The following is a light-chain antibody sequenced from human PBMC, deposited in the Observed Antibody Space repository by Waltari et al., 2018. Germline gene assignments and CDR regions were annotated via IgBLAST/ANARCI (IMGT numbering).Light chain of an antibody. J-gene: IGLJ2*01. CDR3: NSFTSSNTVI. V-gene: IGLV2-14*03. CDR1: SRAIGRYNY. CDR2: DVR. Sequence: QSALTQPASVSGSPGQSITISCTGTSRAIGRYNYVSCFQQHPGKAPKLMIYDVRNRPSGVSNRFSGSKSDYTASLTISGLQAEDEAVYFCNSFTSSNTVIFGGGTKLTV.